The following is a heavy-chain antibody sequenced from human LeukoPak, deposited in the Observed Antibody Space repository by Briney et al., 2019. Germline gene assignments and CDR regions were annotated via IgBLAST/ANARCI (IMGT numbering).Heavy chain of an antibody. V-gene: IGHV3-30*18. CDR1: GFTFSSYG. J-gene: IGHJ3*02. D-gene: IGHD2-2*01. CDR3: AKLVVPAAIGAFDI. Sequence: GGSLRLSCAASGFTFSSYGMHWVRQAPGEGLEWVAVISYDGSNKYYADSVKGRFTISRDNSKNTLYLQMNSLRAEDTAVYYCAKLVVPAAIGAFDIWGQGTMVTVSS. CDR2: ISYDGSNK.